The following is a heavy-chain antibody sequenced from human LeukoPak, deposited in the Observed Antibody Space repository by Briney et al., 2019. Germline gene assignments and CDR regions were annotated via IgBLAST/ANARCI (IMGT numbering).Heavy chain of an antibody. CDR1: GFTFSSYA. J-gene: IGHJ4*02. CDR3: AKDREFGDYGGGYFDY. D-gene: IGHD3-10*01. CDR2: ISGSGGST. V-gene: IGHV3-23*01. Sequence: PGGSLRLSCAASGFTFSSYAMSWVRQAPGKGLEWASAISGSGGSTYYADSVKGRFTISRDNSKNTLYLQMNSLRAEDTAVYYCAKDREFGDYGGGYFDYWGQGTLVTVSS.